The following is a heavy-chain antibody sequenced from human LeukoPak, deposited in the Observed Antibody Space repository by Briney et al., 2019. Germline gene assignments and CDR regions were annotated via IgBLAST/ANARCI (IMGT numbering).Heavy chain of an antibody. Sequence: ASVKVSCKTSGYSFTSYDINWVRQAAGQGLEWMGWMIPNSGNTGYAQKFQGRVTITRNTSISTAYMELSSLRSEDTAVYYCARGTVYCGGDCYSNGYYYYMDVWGKGTTVTVSS. D-gene: IGHD2-21*02. CDR2: MIPNSGNT. J-gene: IGHJ6*03. V-gene: IGHV1-8*03. CDR1: GYSFTSYD. CDR3: ARGTVYCGGDCYSNGYYYYMDV.